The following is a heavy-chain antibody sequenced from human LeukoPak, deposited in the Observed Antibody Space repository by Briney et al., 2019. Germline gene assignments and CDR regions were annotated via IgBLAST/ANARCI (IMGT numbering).Heavy chain of an antibody. CDR2: MNPNSGNT. D-gene: IGHD4-17*01. CDR3: ARGIGSTTVTTLEYYFDY. Sequence: ASVKVSCKASGYTFTNYDINWERQATGQGLDWMGWMNPNSGNTGYVQKFQGRVSMTRNTSISTAYMELSSLRSEDTAVYYCARGIGSTTVTTLEYYFDYWGQGTLVTVSS. J-gene: IGHJ4*02. V-gene: IGHV1-8*01. CDR1: GYTFTNYD.